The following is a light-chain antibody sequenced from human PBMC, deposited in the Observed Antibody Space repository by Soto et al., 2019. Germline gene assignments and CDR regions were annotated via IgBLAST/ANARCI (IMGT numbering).Light chain of an antibody. CDR1: QSVSSN. CDR2: GAS. J-gene: IGKJ4*01. Sequence: EIVMTQSPATLSVSPGERATLPCRASQSVSSNLAWYQQKPGQAPRLLIYGASTRATGIPARFSGSGSGTEFTLTISSLQSEDFAIFYCQQYHNWPPVTFGGGTKVDIK. CDR3: QQYHNWPPVT. V-gene: IGKV3-15*01.